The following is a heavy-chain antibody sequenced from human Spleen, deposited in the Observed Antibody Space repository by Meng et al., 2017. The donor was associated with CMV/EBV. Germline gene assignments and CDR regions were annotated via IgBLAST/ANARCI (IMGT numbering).Heavy chain of an antibody. J-gene: IGHJ6*02. V-gene: IGHV3-74*01. CDR1: GFSFRANW. D-gene: IGHD3-16*02. CDR3: AKDRGGSSFYYGMDV. Sequence: GESLKISCAASGFSFRANWIHWVRQGPGKGLVWVSRINGDGSSTNYADSVKGRFTISRDSAENFLYLQMNSLRPEDTALYYCAKDRGGSSFYYGMDVWGQGTTVTVSS. CDR2: INGDGSST.